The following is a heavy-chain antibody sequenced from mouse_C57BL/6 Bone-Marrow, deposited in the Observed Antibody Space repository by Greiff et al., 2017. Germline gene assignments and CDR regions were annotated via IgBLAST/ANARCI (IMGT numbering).Heavy chain of an antibody. Sequence: QVQLKESGAELARPGASVKLSCKASGYTFTSYGISWVKQRTGQGLEWIGEIYPRSGNTYYNEKFKGKATLTADKSSSTAYMELRSLTSADSAVXFCARYSFYAIDYWGQGTSVTVSS. CDR3: ARYSFYAIDY. CDR2: IYPRSGNT. V-gene: IGHV1-81*01. J-gene: IGHJ4*01. CDR1: GYTFTSYG.